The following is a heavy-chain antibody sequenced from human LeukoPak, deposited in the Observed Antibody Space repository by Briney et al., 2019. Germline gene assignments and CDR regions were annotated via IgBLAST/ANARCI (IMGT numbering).Heavy chain of an antibody. CDR2: IIPIFGTA. J-gene: IGHJ4*02. D-gene: IGHD5-12*01. CDR1: GGTSSSYA. V-gene: IGHV1-69*13. Sequence: GASVKVSCKASGGTSSSYAISWVRQAPGQGLEWMGGIIPIFGTANYAQKFQGRVTITADESTSTAYMELSSLRSEDTAVYYCARDGIYSGYFDYWGQGTLVTVSS. CDR3: ARDGIYSGYFDY.